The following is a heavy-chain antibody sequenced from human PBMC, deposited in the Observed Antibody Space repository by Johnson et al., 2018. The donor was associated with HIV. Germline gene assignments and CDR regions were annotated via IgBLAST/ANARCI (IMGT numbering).Heavy chain of an antibody. J-gene: IGHJ3*02. CDR3: ARGTKIIAAAGDAFDI. D-gene: IGHD6-13*01. CDR2: ISYDGSNK. CDR1: GFTFSSYA. Sequence: QVQLVESGGGVVQPGRFLRLSCAASGFTFSSYAMHWVRQAPGKGLEWVAVISYDGSNKYYADSVKGRFTISRDNSKNTLYLQMNSLRAEDTAVYYCARGTKIIAAAGDAFDIWGQGTMVTVSS. V-gene: IGHV3-30*14.